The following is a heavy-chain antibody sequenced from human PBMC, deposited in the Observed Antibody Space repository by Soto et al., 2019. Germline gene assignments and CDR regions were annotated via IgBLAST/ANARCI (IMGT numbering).Heavy chain of an antibody. CDR1: GFTFSSYE. Sequence: PGGSLRLSCAASGFTFSSYEMNWVRQAPGQGLEWVSYISDSGGTVYYADSVKGRFTISRDNAKKTVYLQMSSLRVEDTALYYCVRPYYSSSWFPFDRWGQGTLVTVSS. CDR2: ISDSGGTV. D-gene: IGHD6-13*01. CDR3: VRPYYSSSWFPFDR. J-gene: IGHJ4*02. V-gene: IGHV3-48*03.